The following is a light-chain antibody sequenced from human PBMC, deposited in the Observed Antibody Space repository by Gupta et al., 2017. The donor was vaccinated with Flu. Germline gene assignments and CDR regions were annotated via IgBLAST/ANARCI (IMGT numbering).Light chain of an antibody. J-gene: IGKJ2*01. Sequence: EIVLTQSPGTLSLSPGEGATLSCRTSQSVSSSYLAWYQQKPAQAPRLLIYGASSRATDIPDRFSGSGSGTDFTLTITRLEPEDFAVYYCQQYGGSPPMYTFGQGTKLEVK. CDR3: QQYGGSPPMYT. CDR1: QSVSSSY. V-gene: IGKV3-20*01. CDR2: GAS.